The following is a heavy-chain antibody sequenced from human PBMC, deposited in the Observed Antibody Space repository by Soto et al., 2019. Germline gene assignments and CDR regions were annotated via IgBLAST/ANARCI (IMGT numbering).Heavy chain of an antibody. CDR1: GFTFTDSI. J-gene: IGHJ5*02. CDR2: IRGKAHNYGT. V-gene: IGHV3-73*01. CDR3: TRTVAGSWRFDP. Sequence: EVQLVESGGGLVQPGGSLKLSCAVSGFTFTDSIIHWVRQATGKGLEWVGRIRGKAHNYGTASAASVKGRFAISRDDSKNTAYLHMNNLNIEDTAMYFCTRTVAGSWRFDPWGQGTLVTVSS. D-gene: IGHD6-13*01.